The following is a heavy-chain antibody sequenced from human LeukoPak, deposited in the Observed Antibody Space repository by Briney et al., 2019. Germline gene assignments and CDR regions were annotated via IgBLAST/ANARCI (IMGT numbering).Heavy chain of an antibody. D-gene: IGHD3-10*01. CDR3: ARDHITMVRGVIYDAFDI. V-gene: IGHV3-53*01. J-gene: IGHJ3*02. CDR2: IYSGGST. Sequence: GGSLRLSCAASGFTVSSNYMSWVRQAPGKGLEWVSVIYSGGSTYYADSGKGRFTISRDNSKNTLYLQMNSLRAEDTAVYYCARDHITMVRGVIYDAFDIWGQGTMVTVSS. CDR1: GFTVSSNY.